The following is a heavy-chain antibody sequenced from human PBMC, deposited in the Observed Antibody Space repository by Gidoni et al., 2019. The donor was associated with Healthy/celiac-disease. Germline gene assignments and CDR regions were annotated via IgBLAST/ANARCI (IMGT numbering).Heavy chain of an antibody. CDR1: GGSINSSSYY. D-gene: IGHD3-3*01. CDR3: ARQVSGFLDWSIAPTPFYMDV. Sequence: QLQLQESGPGLVKPSETLSLTCTVSGGSINSSSYYWGWIRQPPGKGLEWIGSIYYSGRTYYNPSLKSRVTISVDTSKNQFSLKLSSVTAADTAVYYCARQVSGFLDWSIAPTPFYMDVWGKGTTVTVSS. J-gene: IGHJ6*03. CDR2: IYYSGRT. V-gene: IGHV4-39*01.